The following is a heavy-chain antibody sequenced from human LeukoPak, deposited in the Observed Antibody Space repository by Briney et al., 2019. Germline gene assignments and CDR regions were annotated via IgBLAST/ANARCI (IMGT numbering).Heavy chain of an antibody. J-gene: IGHJ4*02. CDR3: ARLHIVATTYFDY. Sequence: ASQTLSLTCTVSGGSITSAGYYWSWVRQSPVKGLEWLGHMYYSATPYYNPSLESRLTMSVDTSKKQFSLKLSSVTAADTAVYYCARLHIVATTYFDYWGQGTLVTVSS. V-gene: IGHV4-31*03. CDR1: GGSITSAGYY. D-gene: IGHD5-12*01. CDR2: MYYSATP.